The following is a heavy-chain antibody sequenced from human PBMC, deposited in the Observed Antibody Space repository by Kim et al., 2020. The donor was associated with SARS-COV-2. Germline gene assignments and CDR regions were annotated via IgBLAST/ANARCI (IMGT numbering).Heavy chain of an antibody. Sequence: SETLSLTCAVYGGSFSGYYWSWIRQPPGKGLEWIGEINHSGSTNYNPSLKSRVTISVDTSKNQFSLKLSSVTDADTAVYYCARMGKSRLITMVRGAAGDYWGQGTLVTVSS. V-gene: IGHV4-34*01. CDR1: GGSFSGYY. CDR3: ARMGKSRLITMVRGAAGDY. CDR2: INHSGST. J-gene: IGHJ4*02. D-gene: IGHD3-10*01.